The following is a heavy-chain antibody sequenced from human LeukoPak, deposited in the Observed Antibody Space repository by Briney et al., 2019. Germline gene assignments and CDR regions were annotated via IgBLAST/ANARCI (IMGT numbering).Heavy chain of an antibody. CDR3: ARERFGSGRYYLDF. V-gene: IGHV3-53*01. CDR1: EFSVSANY. CDR2: IYSGGGT. Sequence: GGSLRLSCAASEFSVSANYLSWVRQTPGKGLEWVAVIYSGGGTYEADSVKGRFGIYRDNSKNTLYLQMSSLRVEDTAVYFCARERFGSGRYYLDFWGQGILVTVSS. D-gene: IGHD3-10*01. J-gene: IGHJ4*02.